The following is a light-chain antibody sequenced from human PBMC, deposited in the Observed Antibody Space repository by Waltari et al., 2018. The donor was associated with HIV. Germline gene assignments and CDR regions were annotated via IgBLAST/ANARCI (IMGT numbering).Light chain of an antibody. J-gene: IGLJ1*01. CDR1: SSDVGGYNY. CDR3: CSYAGSYTYV. CDR2: DVS. V-gene: IGLV2-11*01. Sequence: QSALTQPRSVSGSPGQSVTISCTGTSSDVGGYNYVSWYQQHPGTAPKLMIFDVSKRPSGVPDRFSGSRPGNTASLTISGLQAEDEADYYCCSYAGSYTYVFGTGTKVTVL.